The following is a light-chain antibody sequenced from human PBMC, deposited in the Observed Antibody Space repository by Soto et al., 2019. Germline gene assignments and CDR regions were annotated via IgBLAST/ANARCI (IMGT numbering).Light chain of an antibody. CDR1: SSDVGAYNY. CDR3: SSYAGSNNPWV. J-gene: IGLJ3*02. V-gene: IGLV2-8*01. Sequence: QSALTQPPSASGSPGQSVTISCTGTSSDVGAYNYVCWYQQHPGKAPKLIISEVTKRPSGVPDRFSGSKSGNKASLTVTGLQAEDEADYYCSSYAGSNNPWVFGGGTKVTVL. CDR2: EVT.